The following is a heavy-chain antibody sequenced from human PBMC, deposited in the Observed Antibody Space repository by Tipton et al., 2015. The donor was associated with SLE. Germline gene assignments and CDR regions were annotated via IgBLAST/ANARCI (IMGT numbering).Heavy chain of an antibody. CDR2: AHYSGNT. J-gene: IGHJ4*02. CDR3: ARGGRALAVPFDS. CDR1: GASISSYC. V-gene: IGHV4-59*01. Sequence: TLSLTCNVSGASISSYCWSWIRQSPGKGLEWIGFAHYSGNTKYNPSLKSRVTISVDTSKNHFSLRLSSVTAADTAVYFCARGGRALAVPFDSWGQGTLVTVSP. D-gene: IGHD6-19*01.